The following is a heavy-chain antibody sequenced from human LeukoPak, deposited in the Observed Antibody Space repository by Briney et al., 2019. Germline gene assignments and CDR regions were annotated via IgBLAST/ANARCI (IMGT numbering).Heavy chain of an antibody. J-gene: IGHJ4*02. CDR2: FDPEDGET. CDR3: ATGYSYYYDSSGYYTLDY. V-gene: IGHV1-24*01. CDR1: GYTLTELS. D-gene: IGHD3-22*01. Sequence: ASVKVSCKVSGYTLTELSMHWVRQAPGKGLEWKGGFDPEDGETIYAQKFQGRVTMTEDTSTDTAYMELSSLRSEDTAVYYCATGYSYYYDSSGYYTLDYWGQGTLVTVSS.